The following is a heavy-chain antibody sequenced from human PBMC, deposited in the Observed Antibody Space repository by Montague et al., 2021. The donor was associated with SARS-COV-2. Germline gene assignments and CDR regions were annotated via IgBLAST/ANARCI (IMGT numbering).Heavy chain of an antibody. CDR1: GGSISSSSYY. V-gene: IGHV4-39*01. CDR2: IYYRGST. J-gene: IGHJ4*02. CDR3: ATQEDPSGWIPGPFDF. D-gene: IGHD6-19*01. Sequence: SETLSLTCTVSGGSISSSSYYWVWIRQPPGKGLEWIGSIYYRGSTYYNPSLKSRVFISVDTSKNQLSLTLTSVTAADTAVYYCATQEDPSGWIPGPFDFWGQGTLVSVSS.